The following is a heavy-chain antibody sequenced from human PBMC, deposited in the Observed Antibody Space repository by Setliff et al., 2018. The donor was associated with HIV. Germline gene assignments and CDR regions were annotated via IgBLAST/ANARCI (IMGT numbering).Heavy chain of an antibody. Sequence: ASVKVSCKASGYTFTSYGISWVRQAPGQGLEWMGWISAYSGNTNYALKLQGRVTMTTDTSTSTAYMELRSLRSDDTAVYYCARVAWYYSFWSGLGDAFDIWGQGTMVTVSS. CDR1: GYTFTSYG. CDR2: ISAYSGNT. CDR3: ARVAWYYSFWSGLGDAFDI. D-gene: IGHD3-3*01. J-gene: IGHJ3*02. V-gene: IGHV1-18*01.